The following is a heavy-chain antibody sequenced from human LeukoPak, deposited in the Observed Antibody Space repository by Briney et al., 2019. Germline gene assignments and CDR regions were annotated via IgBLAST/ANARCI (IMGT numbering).Heavy chain of an antibody. Sequence: SVKVSCKASGGTFSSYAISWVRQAPGQGLEWMAGIIPIFGTANYAQKFQGRVTITTDESTSTAYMELSSLRSEDTAVYYCAVYSGYDYIQFDYWGQGTLVTVSS. CDR3: AVYSGYDYIQFDY. D-gene: IGHD5-12*01. J-gene: IGHJ4*02. CDR1: GGTFSSYA. CDR2: IIPIFGTA. V-gene: IGHV1-69*05.